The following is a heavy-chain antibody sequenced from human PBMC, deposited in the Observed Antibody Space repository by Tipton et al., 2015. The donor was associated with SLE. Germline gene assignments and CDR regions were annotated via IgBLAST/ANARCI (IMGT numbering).Heavy chain of an antibody. Sequence: SLRLSCAASGFPFNTHWMHWVRQTPEKGLVWVSRISGDGTFLDYADSVKGRFTISRDNSKNTLYLQMNSLRVEDTAVYYCARRVGSYYGMDVWGQGTTVTVS. J-gene: IGHJ6*02. CDR3: ARRVGSYYGMDV. V-gene: IGHV3-74*01. CDR1: GFPFNTHW. CDR2: ISGDGTFL. D-gene: IGHD3-10*01.